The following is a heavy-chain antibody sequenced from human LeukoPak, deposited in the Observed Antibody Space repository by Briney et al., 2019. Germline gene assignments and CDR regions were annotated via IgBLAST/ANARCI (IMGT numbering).Heavy chain of an antibody. V-gene: IGHV3-30-3*01. Sequence: GGSLRLSCAASGFTFSSYAMPWVRQAPGKGLEWVAVISYDGSNKYYADSVKGRFTISRDNSKNTLYLQMNSLRAEDTAVYYCARDPEGVVPAASFDYWGQGTLVTVSS. CDR1: GFTFSSYA. J-gene: IGHJ4*02. D-gene: IGHD2-2*01. CDR3: ARDPEGVVPAASFDY. CDR2: ISYDGSNK.